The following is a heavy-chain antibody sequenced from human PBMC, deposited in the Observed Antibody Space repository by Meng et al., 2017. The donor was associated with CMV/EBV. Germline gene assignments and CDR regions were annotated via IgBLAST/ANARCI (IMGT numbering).Heavy chain of an antibody. J-gene: IGHJ5*02. Sequence: FSFSNAWVSWVRQAPGKGLEWVGRIRSKTDGGTSDYPVSVKGRFTISRDDSKNKLYLQINSLETEDTAVYYCTREATLDRNYYGFDPWGQGTLVTVSS. D-gene: IGHD3-22*01. CDR1: FSFSNAW. CDR2: IRSKTDGGTS. V-gene: IGHV3-15*01. CDR3: TREATLDRNYYGFDP.